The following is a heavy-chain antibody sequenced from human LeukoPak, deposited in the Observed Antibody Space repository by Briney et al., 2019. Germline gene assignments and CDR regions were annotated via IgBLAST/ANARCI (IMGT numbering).Heavy chain of an antibody. CDR2: ISSSSSSI. CDR1: GFTFSSYS. Sequence: GGSLRLSCVVSGFTFSSYSMNWVRQAPGKGLEWVSYISSSSSSIYYVDSVKGRFTISRDNAKSSLYLQMTSLRDEDTAAYYCARDGGGGDFSYWGQGTLVTVSS. J-gene: IGHJ4*02. V-gene: IGHV3-48*02. D-gene: IGHD2-21*02. CDR3: ARDGGGGDFSY.